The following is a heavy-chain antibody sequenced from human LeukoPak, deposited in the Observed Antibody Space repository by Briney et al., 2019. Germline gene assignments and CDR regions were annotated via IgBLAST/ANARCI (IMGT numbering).Heavy chain of an antibody. D-gene: IGHD3-10*01. CDR2: ISSSGSTI. Sequence: PGGSLRLSCAASGFTFSSYEMNWVRQAPGRGLEWVSYISSSGSTIYYADSVKGRFTISRDNAKNSLYLQMNSLRAEDTAVYYCARGMVRGLPYYFDYWGQGTLVTVSS. J-gene: IGHJ4*02. V-gene: IGHV3-48*03. CDR1: GFTFSSYE. CDR3: ARGMVRGLPYYFDY.